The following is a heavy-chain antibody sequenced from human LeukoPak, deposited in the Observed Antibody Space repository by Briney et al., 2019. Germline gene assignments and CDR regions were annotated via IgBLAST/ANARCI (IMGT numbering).Heavy chain of an antibody. CDR3: AKRLNSFAFDI. Sequence: GGSLRLSCEASGCTFSSSFMSWVRQAPGKGLEWVSSFSDIAYYADSVKGRFTISRDNAKNTLYLQMDSLRAEDTAVYYCAKRLNSFAFDIRGEGTMVTVS. CDR1: GCTFSSSF. CDR2: FSDIA. J-gene: IGHJ3*02. D-gene: IGHD2-21*01. V-gene: IGHV3-23*01.